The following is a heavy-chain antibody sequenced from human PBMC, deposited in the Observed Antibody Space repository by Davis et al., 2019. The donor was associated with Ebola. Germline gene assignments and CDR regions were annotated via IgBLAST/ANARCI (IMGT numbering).Heavy chain of an antibody. D-gene: IGHD3-22*01. V-gene: IGHV4-61*01. Sequence: SETLSLTCTVSGGSISSSSYYWNWIRQPPGKGLEWIGYIYYSGSTNYNPSLKSRVTISVDTSKNQFSLKLSSVTAADTAVYYCARQTYYYDSSGYPRDWFDPWGQGTLVTVSS. CDR2: IYYSGST. J-gene: IGHJ5*02. CDR3: ARQTYYYDSSGYPRDWFDP. CDR1: GGSISSSSYY.